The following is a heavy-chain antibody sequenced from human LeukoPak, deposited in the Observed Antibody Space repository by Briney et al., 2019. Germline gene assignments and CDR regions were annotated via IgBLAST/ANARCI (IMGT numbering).Heavy chain of an antibody. J-gene: IGHJ6*02. CDR2: ISAYNGNT. V-gene: IGHV1-18*01. Sequence: ASVKVSCKASGYTFTSYGISWVRQAPGQGLEWMGWISAYNGNTNYAQKLQGKVTMTTDTSTSTAYMELRSLRSDDTAVYYCARDGHCTNGVCHYNGMDVWGQGTTVTVSS. CDR3: ARDGHCTNGVCHYNGMDV. D-gene: IGHD2-8*01. CDR1: GYTFTSYG.